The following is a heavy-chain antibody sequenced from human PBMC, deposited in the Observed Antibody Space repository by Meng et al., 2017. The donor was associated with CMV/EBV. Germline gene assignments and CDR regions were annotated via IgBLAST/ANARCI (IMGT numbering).Heavy chain of an antibody. V-gene: IGHV4-4*07. CDR1: GGSISSYY. Sequence: QVQLEEAGPGLVKHSGTLSLTCPFSGGSISSYYWSWIRQPAGKGLEWIGRIYTSGSNNYNPSLKSRVTMSVDTSKNQFSLKLSSVTAADTAVYYCARCRARVVPDYWGQGTLVTVSS. D-gene: IGHD4-23*01. CDR3: ARCRARVVPDY. CDR2: IYTSGSN. J-gene: IGHJ4*02.